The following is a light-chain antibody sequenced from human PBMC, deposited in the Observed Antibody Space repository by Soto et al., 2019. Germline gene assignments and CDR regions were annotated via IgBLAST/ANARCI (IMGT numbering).Light chain of an antibody. CDR2: GNS. CDR1: TSNIGAGYD. Sequence: QSVLTQPPSVSGAPGQRVTISCTGSTSNIGAGYDVHWYQQLPETAPKLLIYGNSNRPSGVPDRFSGFKSGTSASLAITGLQAEDEADYYCQSYDNSLGAGVFGTGTKLTAL. V-gene: IGLV1-40*01. CDR3: QSYDNSLGAGV. J-gene: IGLJ1*01.